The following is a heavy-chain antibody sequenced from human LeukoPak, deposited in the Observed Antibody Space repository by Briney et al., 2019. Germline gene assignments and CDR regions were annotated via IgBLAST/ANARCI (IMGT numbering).Heavy chain of an antibody. CDR2: IIPILGIA. J-gene: IGHJ6*02. CDR1: GGTFSSYA. D-gene: IGHD3-3*01. V-gene: IGHV1-69*04. CDR3: ARGWSPAYYDFWSGYYPTSYGMDV. Sequence: GASVKVSCKASGGTFSSYAISWVRQAPGQGLEWMGRIIPILGIANYAQKLQGRVTMTTDTSTSTAYMELRSLRSDDTAVYYCARGWSPAYYDFWSGYYPTSYGMDVWGQGTTVTVSS.